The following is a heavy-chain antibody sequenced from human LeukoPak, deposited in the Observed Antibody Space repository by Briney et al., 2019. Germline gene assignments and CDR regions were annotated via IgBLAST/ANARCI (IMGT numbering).Heavy chain of an antibody. D-gene: IGHD3-22*01. Sequence: GGSLRLSCAASGLIFSSSAMSWVRQAPGKGLGWVSAISGSGGSTYYADSVKGRFTISRDNSKNTLYLQMNSLRAEDTAVYYCVKDRSSGYYWGSFDYWGQGTLVTVSS. CDR3: VKDRSSGYYWGSFDY. J-gene: IGHJ4*02. CDR1: GLIFSSSA. CDR2: ISGSGGST. V-gene: IGHV3-23*01.